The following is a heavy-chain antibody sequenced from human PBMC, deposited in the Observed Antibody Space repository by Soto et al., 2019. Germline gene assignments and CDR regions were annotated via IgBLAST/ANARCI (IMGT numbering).Heavy chain of an antibody. V-gene: IGHV4-31*03. J-gene: IGHJ5*02. CDR1: GGSISSGGYY. CDR2: IYYSGST. Sequence: SETLSLTCTVSGGSISSGGYYWSWIRQHPGKGLEWIGYIYYSGSTYYNPSLKSRVTISVDTSKNQFSLKLSSVTAADTAVYYCAREVGNDGWFDPWGQGTLVTVSS. CDR3: AREVGNDGWFDP. D-gene: IGHD1-1*01.